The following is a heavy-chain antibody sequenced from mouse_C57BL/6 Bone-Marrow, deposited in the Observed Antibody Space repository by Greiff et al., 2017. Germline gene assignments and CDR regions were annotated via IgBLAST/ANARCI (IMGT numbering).Heavy chain of an antibody. Sequence: VQLQQSGAELVKPGASVKLSCKASGYTFTEYSIHWVKQRSGQGLEWIGWFYPGSGSIKYNEKFKDKATLTADKSSSTVYMELSRLTSEDSAVYCGARHEDGDDEKPGFDYWGQGTRVTVSA. CDR2: FYPGSGSI. CDR1: GYTFTEYS. CDR3: ARHEDGDDEKPGFDY. J-gene: IGHJ3*01. D-gene: IGHD2-2*01. V-gene: IGHV1-62-2*01.